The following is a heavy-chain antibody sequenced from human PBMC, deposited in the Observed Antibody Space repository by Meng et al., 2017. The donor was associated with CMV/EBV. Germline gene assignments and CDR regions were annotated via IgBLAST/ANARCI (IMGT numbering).Heavy chain of an antibody. CDR3: ARDYGDYFDY. D-gene: IGHD4-17*01. J-gene: IGHJ4*02. Sequence: GESLKIPCAASGFTFDDYGMSWVRQAPGKGLEWVSGINWNGGSTGYADSVKGRFTISRDNAKNSLYLQMNSLRAEDTALYYCARDYGDYFDYWGQGTLVTVSS. CDR1: GFTFDDYG. CDR2: INWNGGST. V-gene: IGHV3-20*04.